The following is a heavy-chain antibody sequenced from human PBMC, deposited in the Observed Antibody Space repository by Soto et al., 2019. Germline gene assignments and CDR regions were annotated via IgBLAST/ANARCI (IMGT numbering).Heavy chain of an antibody. D-gene: IGHD3-22*01. V-gene: IGHV3-30*19. CDR1: GFTFSSYG. CDR3: ARGFNDYDSSGYYYGAAFDI. Sequence: LGGSLRLSCAASGFTFSSYGMHWVRQAPGKGLEWLSVISYDGSNKYYADSVKGRFTISRDNSKNTLYLQMNSLRAEDTAVYYCARGFNDYDSSGYYYGAAFDIWGQGTMVTVSS. J-gene: IGHJ3*02. CDR2: ISYDGSNK.